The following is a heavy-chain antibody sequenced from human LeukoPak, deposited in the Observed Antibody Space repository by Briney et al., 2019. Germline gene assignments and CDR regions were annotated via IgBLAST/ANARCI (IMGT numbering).Heavy chain of an antibody. D-gene: IGHD3-3*01. V-gene: IGHV1-69*04. Sequence: SVRVSYKASGGTFIIYAISWVRQAPGQGREWMGRIIPILGIANYAQKFQGRVTITADNSTSTAYMELSSLRSEDTAVYYCASRGTRDFWSGCLDYWGQGALVTVSS. CDR3: ASRGTRDFWSGCLDY. J-gene: IGHJ4*02. CDR2: IIPILGIA. CDR1: GGTFIIYA.